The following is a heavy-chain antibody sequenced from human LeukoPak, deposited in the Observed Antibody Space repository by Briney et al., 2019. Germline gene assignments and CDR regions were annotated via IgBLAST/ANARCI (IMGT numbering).Heavy chain of an antibody. D-gene: IGHD4-23*01. CDR3: ARHSAMTTVALDP. J-gene: IGHJ5*02. CDR1: GGSISSSSYY. V-gene: IGHV4-39*01. CDR2: IYYSGNT. Sequence: KASETLSLTCTVSGGSISSSSYYWGWIRQPPGKGLEWIASIYYSGNTYYNPSLKSRVTISVDTSTNQFSLKLSSVTAADTAVYYCARHSAMTTVALDPWGQGILVTVSS.